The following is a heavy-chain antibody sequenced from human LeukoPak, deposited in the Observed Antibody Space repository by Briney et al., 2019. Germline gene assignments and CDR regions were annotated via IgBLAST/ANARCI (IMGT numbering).Heavy chain of an antibody. CDR3: ARVWGDGYRSGGFDY. J-gene: IGHJ4*02. CDR2: IIPIFGTA. Sequence: GASVKVPCKASGGTFSSYAISWVRQAPGQGLEWMGGIIPIFGTANYAQKLQGRVTMTTDTSTSTAYMELRSLRSDDTAVYYCARVWGDGYRSGGFDYWGQGTLVTVSS. D-gene: IGHD5-24*01. CDR1: GGTFSSYA. V-gene: IGHV1-69*05.